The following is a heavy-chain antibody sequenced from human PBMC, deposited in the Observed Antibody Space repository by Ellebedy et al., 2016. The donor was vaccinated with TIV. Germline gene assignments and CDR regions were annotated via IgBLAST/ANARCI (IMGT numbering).Heavy chain of an antibody. CDR1: GFTFSSYW. D-gene: IGHD2-21*01. Sequence: GGSLRLSXAASGFTFSSYWMSWVRQAPGKGLEWVANIKQDGSVKKYVDSVKGRFTISRDNGKNSLYLQMNSLRGEDTAVYYCAREVGGGGAYWGQGTLVTVSS. V-gene: IGHV3-7*01. CDR3: AREVGGGGAY. J-gene: IGHJ4*02. CDR2: IKQDGSVK.